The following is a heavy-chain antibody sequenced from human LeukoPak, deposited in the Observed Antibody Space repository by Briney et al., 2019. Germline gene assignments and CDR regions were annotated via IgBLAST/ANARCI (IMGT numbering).Heavy chain of an antibody. CDR3: TYTYYYGSGSRGTADY. D-gene: IGHD3-10*01. Sequence: PGGSLKLSCAASGFTFSGSAMHWVRQASGKGLEWVGRIRSKANSYATAYAASVKGRFTIPRDDSKNTAYLQMNSLKTEDTAVYYCTYTYYYGSGSRGTADYWGQGTLVTVSS. V-gene: IGHV3-73*01. CDR1: GFTFSGSA. CDR2: IRSKANSYAT. J-gene: IGHJ4*02.